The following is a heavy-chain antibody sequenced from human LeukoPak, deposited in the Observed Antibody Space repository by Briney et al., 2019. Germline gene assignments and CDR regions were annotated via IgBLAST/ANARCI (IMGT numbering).Heavy chain of an antibody. D-gene: IGHD3-3*01. CDR2: FDPEDGET. CDR1: GYTLTELS. J-gene: IGHJ4*02. Sequence: ASVKVSCKVSGYTLTELSMHWVRQAPGKGLEWMGGFDPEDGETIYAQKFQGRVTMTEDTSTDTAYMELISLRSEDTAVYYCATDYRRFLEWLPDYWGQGTLVTVSS. CDR3: ATDYRRFLEWLPDY. V-gene: IGHV1-24*01.